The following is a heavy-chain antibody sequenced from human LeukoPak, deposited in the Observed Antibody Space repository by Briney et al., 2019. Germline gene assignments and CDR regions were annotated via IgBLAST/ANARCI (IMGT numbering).Heavy chain of an antibody. Sequence: GASVRVSCTPSVYTFTLYYLHWGRQAPGQGPEWRGWINPNTGATMYSQKFQGRVTMTTDTSVSTGSLALRSLRSHDSAVYYCARDRVGSGWPRPYYFEIWGQGTLVTVSS. CDR1: VYTFTLYY. CDR2: INPNTGAT. D-gene: IGHD6-19*01. J-gene: IGHJ4*02. V-gene: IGHV1-2*02. CDR3: ARDRVGSGWPRPYYFEI.